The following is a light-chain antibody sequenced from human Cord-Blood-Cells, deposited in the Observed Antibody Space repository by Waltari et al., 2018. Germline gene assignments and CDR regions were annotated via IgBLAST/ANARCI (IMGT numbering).Light chain of an antibody. CDR2: DVS. CDR3: SSYTSSSTVV. J-gene: IGLJ2*01. Sequence: QSALTQPASVSGSPGQSSTISCTGTSSDVGGYNCASWYQPHPGQAPKLMIYDVSNRPSVFSTLFSGSKSGNTASLTISGLQAEDEADYYCSSYTSSSTVVFGGGTKLTVL. CDR1: SSDVGGYNC. V-gene: IGLV2-14*01.